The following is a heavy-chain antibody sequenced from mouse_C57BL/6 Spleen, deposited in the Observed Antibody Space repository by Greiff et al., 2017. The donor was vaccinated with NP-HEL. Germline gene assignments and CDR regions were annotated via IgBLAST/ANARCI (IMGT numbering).Heavy chain of an antibody. CDR1: GYTFTSYD. Sequence: VQLQQSGPELVKPGASVKLSCKASGYTFTSYDINWMKQRPGQGLEWIGWIYPRDGSTKYNEKFKGKATLTVDTSSSTAYMELHSLTSEDSAVYFCAKTEAMDYWGQGTSVTVSS. V-gene: IGHV1-85*01. CDR2: IYPRDGST. CDR3: AKTEAMDY. J-gene: IGHJ4*01. D-gene: IGHD3-2*01.